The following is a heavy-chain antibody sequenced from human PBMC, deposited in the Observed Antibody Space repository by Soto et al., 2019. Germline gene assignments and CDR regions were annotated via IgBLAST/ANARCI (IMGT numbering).Heavy chain of an antibody. CDR2: IYYSGST. CDR1: GGSISSYY. J-gene: IGHJ6*03. CDR3: ARLPPIVVVPATISSYMDF. Sequence: PSETLSLTCTVSGGSISSYYWTWIRQPPGKGLEWIGYIYYSGSTNYNPSLKSRVTLSVDTSKNQFSLKLTSVTAADTAVYYCARLPPIVVVPATISSYMDFWGKGTTVTVSS. V-gene: IGHV4-59*08. D-gene: IGHD2-2*01.